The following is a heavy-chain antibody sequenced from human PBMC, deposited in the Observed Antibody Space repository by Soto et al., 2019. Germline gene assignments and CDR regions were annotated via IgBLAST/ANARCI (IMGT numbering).Heavy chain of an antibody. CDR2: ISGSGGST. J-gene: IGHJ4*02. CDR3: ARSSGYYHPRSHTPKPYYFDY. V-gene: IGHV3-23*01. Sequence: SGGSLRLSCAASGFTFSSHAMSWVRQAPGKGLEWVPAISGSGGSTYYADSVKGRFTISRDNSKNTLYLQRNSLRAEDTAVYYCARSSGYYHPRSHTPKPYYFDYWGQGTLVTVSS. D-gene: IGHD3-22*01. CDR1: GFTFSSHA.